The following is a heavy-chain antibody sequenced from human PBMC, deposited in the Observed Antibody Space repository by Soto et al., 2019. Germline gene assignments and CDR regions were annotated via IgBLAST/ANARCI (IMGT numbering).Heavy chain of an antibody. J-gene: IGHJ4*02. D-gene: IGHD2-8*02. CDR3: AKAKGSFDHTGPDQ. Sequence: ESGGGLIQPGGSLRLSCATFGFSFSNYAMSWVRQAPGKWLEWVSGFGVDYVTYYADSVRGRFTISRDNSKNTLYLQMNSLRAEDTALYYCAKAKGSFDHTGPDQWGQGTLVTVSS. CDR2: FGVDYVT. V-gene: IGHV3-23*01. CDR1: GFSFSNYA.